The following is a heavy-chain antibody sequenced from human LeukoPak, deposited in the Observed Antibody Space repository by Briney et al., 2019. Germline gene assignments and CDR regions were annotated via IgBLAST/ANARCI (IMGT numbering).Heavy chain of an antibody. D-gene: IGHD2/OR15-2a*01. V-gene: IGHV4-59*01. CDR1: GGSNSSYY. CDR2: IYYSGST. Sequence: PSETLSLXCSVSGGSNSSYYWNWIRRPPGKGLEWIGYIYYSGSTKYSPSLKSRVTISVDTSKNQFSLKLSSVTAADTAVYYCASTFQGNFDYWGQGTLVTVSS. J-gene: IGHJ4*02. CDR3: ASTFQGNFDY.